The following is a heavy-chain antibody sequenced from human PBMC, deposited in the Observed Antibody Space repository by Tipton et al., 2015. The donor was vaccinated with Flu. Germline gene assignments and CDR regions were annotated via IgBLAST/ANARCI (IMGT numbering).Heavy chain of an antibody. J-gene: IGHJ1*01. CDR3: ARDTSLQR. CDR1: GASISSSY. V-gene: IGHV4-59*01. CDR2: IYYSGIT. Sequence: LRLSCTVSGASISSSYWSWIRQAPGKGLEWIGHIYYSGITNYNPSLKSRITISVDTSKNQFSLRLGSVTAADTAVYYCARDTSLQRWGQGTLVTVS.